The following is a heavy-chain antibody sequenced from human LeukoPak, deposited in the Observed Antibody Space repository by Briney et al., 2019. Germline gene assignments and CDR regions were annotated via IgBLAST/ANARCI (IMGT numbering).Heavy chain of an antibody. Sequence: PGGSLRLSCAASGFTFSDYYMSWIRQAPGKGLEGVSYISSSGRTLYYADSVKGRFTIPRDNAKNSLYLQMNSLRAEDTAVYYCASPMGGYDYSRTNYYYYYGMDVWGQGTTVTVSS. V-gene: IGHV3-11*01. CDR2: ISSSGRTL. D-gene: IGHD5-12*01. J-gene: IGHJ6*02. CDR1: GFTFSDYY. CDR3: ASPMGGYDYSRTNYYYYYGMDV.